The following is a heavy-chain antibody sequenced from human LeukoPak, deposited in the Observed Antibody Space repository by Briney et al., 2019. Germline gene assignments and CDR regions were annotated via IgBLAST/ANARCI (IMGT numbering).Heavy chain of an antibody. CDR1: GGSFSGYY. D-gene: IGHD2-2*01. V-gene: IGHV4-34*01. CDR2: INHSGST. Sequence: SETLPLTCAVYGGSFSGYYWSWIRQPPGKGLEWIGEINHSGSTNYNPSLKSRVTISVDTSKNQFSLKLSSVTAADTAVYYCARVVVPAGPFDYWGQGTLVTVSS. CDR3: ARVVVPAGPFDY. J-gene: IGHJ4*02.